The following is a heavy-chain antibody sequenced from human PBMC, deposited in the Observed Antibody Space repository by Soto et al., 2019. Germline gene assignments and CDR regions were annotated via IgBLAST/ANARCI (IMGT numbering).Heavy chain of an antibody. CDR1: GGSISSGGYY. CDR2: IYYSGST. CDR3: ARRDCSSTSCRIDY. Sequence: QVQLQESGPGLVKPSQTLSLTCTVSGGSISSGGYYWSWIRQHPGKGLEWIGYIYYSGSTYYNPSLKSRVTISVDTSKNQFSLKLSSVTAADTAVYYYARRDCSSTSCRIDYWGQGTLVTVSS. J-gene: IGHJ4*02. D-gene: IGHD2-2*01. V-gene: IGHV4-31*03.